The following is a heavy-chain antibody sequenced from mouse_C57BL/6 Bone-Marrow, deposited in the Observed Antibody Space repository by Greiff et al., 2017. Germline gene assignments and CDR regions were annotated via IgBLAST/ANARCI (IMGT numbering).Heavy chain of an antibody. V-gene: IGHV1-9*01. Sequence: QVQLKESGAELMKPGASVKLSCKATGYTFTGYWIEWVKQRPGHGLEWIGEILPGSGSTNYNEKFKGKATFTADTSSNTAYMQLSSLTTEDSAIYYCAKGVYYYGSTYYAMDDWGQGTSVTVSS. J-gene: IGHJ4*01. CDR1: GYTFTGYW. CDR3: AKGVYYYGSTYYAMDD. CDR2: ILPGSGST. D-gene: IGHD1-1*01.